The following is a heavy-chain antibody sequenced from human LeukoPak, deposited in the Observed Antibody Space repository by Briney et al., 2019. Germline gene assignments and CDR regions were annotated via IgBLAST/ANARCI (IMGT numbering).Heavy chain of an antibody. CDR1: GDSVSSNSDT. Sequence: SQTLSLTCAILGDSVSSNSDTWNWIRQSPSRGLEWLGRAYYRSKWYNDYAVPVKSRITINPDTSKNQVSLQLNSVTPEDTAVYYCARDGAATTDAFDIWGQGTMVTVSS. CDR2: AYYRSKWYN. J-gene: IGHJ3*02. D-gene: IGHD1-1*01. V-gene: IGHV6-1*01. CDR3: ARDGAATTDAFDI.